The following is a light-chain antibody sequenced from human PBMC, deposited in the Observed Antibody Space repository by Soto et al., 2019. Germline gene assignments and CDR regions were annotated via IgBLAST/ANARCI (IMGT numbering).Light chain of an antibody. J-gene: IGKJ2*01. V-gene: IGKV1-5*03. CDR3: QQYFCLST. CDR1: QSVGRW. CDR2: SAS. Sequence: DIQMTQSPSTLSASVGDRVNITCRASQSVGRWLAWYQQKPGKAPKLLVFSASRLDSGAPCRFSGSGSGTDFLLTIGILQHDDFATYYWQQYFCLSTFGQGTKLEIK.